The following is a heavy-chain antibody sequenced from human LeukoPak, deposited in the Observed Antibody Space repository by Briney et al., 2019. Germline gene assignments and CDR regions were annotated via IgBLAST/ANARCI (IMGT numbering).Heavy chain of an antibody. CDR3: ARSSDIVVVVAATDNWFDP. D-gene: IGHD2-15*01. V-gene: IGHV1-18*01. CDR2: ISDYNGNT. Sequence: GASVKVSCKASGYTFTSYGISWVRQAPGQGLEWMGWISDYNGNTNYAQKLQRRVTMTTDTSTSTAYMELRSLRSDDTAVYYCARSSDIVVVVAATDNWFDPWGQGTLVTVSS. CDR1: GYTFTSYG. J-gene: IGHJ5*02.